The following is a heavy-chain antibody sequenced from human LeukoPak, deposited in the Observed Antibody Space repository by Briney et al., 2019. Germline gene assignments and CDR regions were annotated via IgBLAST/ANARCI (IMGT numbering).Heavy chain of an antibody. J-gene: IGHJ4*02. CDR1: GGSISSTDYY. V-gene: IGHV4-39*07. Sequence: PSETLTLTCTVPGGSISSTDYYWGWIRQPPGKGLEWIGEINHSGSTNYNPSLKSRVTISVDTSKNQFSLKLSSVTAADTAVYYCARGYCSGGSCNEPLGPLFDYWGQGTLVTVSS. D-gene: IGHD2-15*01. CDR2: INHSGST. CDR3: ARGYCSGGSCNEPLGPLFDY.